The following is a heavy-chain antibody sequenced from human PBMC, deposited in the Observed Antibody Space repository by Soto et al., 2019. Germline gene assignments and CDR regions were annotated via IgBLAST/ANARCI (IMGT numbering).Heavy chain of an antibody. D-gene: IGHD2-2*01. CDR3: ARDIVVVPAASMLYYYYGMDV. CDR1: GYTFTGYY. J-gene: IGHJ6*02. Sequence: GASVKVSCKASGYTFTGYYMHWVRQAPGQGLEWMGWINPNSGGTNYAQKFQGWVTMTRDTSISTAYMELSRLRSDDTAVYYCARDIVVVPAASMLYYYYGMDVWGQGTTVTVSS. V-gene: IGHV1-2*04. CDR2: INPNSGGT.